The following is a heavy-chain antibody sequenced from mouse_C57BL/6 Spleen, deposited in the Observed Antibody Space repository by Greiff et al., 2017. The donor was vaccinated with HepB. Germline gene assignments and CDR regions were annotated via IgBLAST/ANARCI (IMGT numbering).Heavy chain of an antibody. CDR1: GFTFSSYG. V-gene: IGHV5-6*01. J-gene: IGHJ2*01. D-gene: IGHD2-2*01. CDR3: ARGLRDFDY. CDR2: ISSGGSYT. Sequence: EVQLVESGGDLVKPGGSLKLSCAASGFTFSSYGMSWVRQTPDKRLEWVATISSGGSYTYYPDSVKGRFTISRDNAKNTLYLQMSSLKSEDTAMYYCARGLRDFDYWGQGTTLTVSS.